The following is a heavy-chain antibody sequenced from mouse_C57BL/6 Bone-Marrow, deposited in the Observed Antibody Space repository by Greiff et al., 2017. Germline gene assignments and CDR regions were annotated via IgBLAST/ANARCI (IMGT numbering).Heavy chain of an antibody. CDR1: GYTFTSYN. CDR3: ASRGTTVVARCYFDY. CDR2: IYPGNGDT. D-gene: IGHD1-1*01. Sequence: QVQLKESGAELVRPGASVKMSCKASGYTFTSYNMHWVKQTPRQGLEWIGAIYPGNGDTSYNQKFKGKATLTVDQSSSTAYMQLSSLTSEDSAVYFGASRGTTVVARCYFDYWGQGTTRTVSS. V-gene: IGHV1-12*01. J-gene: IGHJ2*01.